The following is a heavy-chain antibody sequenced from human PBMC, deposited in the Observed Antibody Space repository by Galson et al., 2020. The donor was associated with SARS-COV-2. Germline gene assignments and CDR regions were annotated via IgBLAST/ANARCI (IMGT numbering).Heavy chain of an antibody. CDR3: ARIRYDILTGWGYYGMDV. J-gene: IGHJ6*02. CDR1: GFSLNTAGVG. D-gene: IGHD3-9*01. V-gene: IGHV2-5*01. CDR2: IYWNDEK. Sequence: SGPTLVKPTQTLTLTCTFSGFSLNTAGVGVGWIRQPPGKALEWLAFIYWNDEKRYSPSLKSSLTISKDTSKNQVVLTMTNMDPVDTATYYCARIRYDILTGWGYYGMDVWGQGTTVTVSS.